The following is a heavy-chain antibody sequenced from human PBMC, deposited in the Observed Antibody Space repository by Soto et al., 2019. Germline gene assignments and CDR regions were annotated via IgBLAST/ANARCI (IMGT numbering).Heavy chain of an antibody. D-gene: IGHD6-13*01. CDR3: AKDLMYMSSPRATYYYYGMDV. J-gene: IGHJ6*02. Sequence: QVQLVESGGGVVQPGRSLRLSCAASGFTFSSYGMHWVRQAPGKGLEWVSVISYDGSNKYYADSVKGRFTISRDNSKNTLYLQMDSLRAEDTAVFYCAKDLMYMSSPRATYYYYGMDVWGQGTTVTVSS. CDR1: GFTFSSYG. V-gene: IGHV3-30*18. CDR2: ISYDGSNK.